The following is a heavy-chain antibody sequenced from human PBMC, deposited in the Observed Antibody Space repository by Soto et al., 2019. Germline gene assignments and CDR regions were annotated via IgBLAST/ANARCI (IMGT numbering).Heavy chain of an antibody. V-gene: IGHV3-30*18. Sequence: GGSLRLSCAASGFTFSSYGMHWVRQAPGKGLEWVAVISYDGSNKYYADSVKGRFTISRDNSKNTLYLQMNSLRAEDTAVYYCAKDYVRSGYGMDVWGQGTTVTVS. CDR3: AKDYVRSGYGMDV. CDR2: ISYDGSNK. D-gene: IGHD3-22*01. CDR1: GFTFSSYG. J-gene: IGHJ6*02.